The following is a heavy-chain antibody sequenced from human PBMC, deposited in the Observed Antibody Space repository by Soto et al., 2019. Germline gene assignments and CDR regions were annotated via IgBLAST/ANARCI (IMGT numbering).Heavy chain of an antibody. V-gene: IGHV1-69*13. CDR3: ARSSRANRSSWHGNY. D-gene: IGHD6-13*01. CDR2: IIPIFGTA. J-gene: IGHJ4*02. CDR1: GGTFSSYA. Sequence: SVKVSCKASGGTFSSYAISWVRQAPGQGLEWMGGIIPIFGTANYAQKFQGRVTITADESTSTAYMELSSLRSEDTAVYYCARSSRANRSSWHGNYWGQGTLVTVSS.